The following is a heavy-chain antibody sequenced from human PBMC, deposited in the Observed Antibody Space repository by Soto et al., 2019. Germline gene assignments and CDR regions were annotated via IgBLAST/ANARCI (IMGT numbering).Heavy chain of an antibody. V-gene: IGHV4-59*08. CDR3: ARLGGVNMVREVLTAFDI. CDR2: IFYTGSS. D-gene: IGHD3-10*01. Sequence: SYLWCHVKQPPGKGLEWIAYIFYTGSSSYNPSLKSRATISIDTSKNQFSLKLSSVIAADTAVYYCARLGGVNMVREVLTAFDIWGQGTMVTVS. CDR1: SYL. J-gene: IGHJ3*02.